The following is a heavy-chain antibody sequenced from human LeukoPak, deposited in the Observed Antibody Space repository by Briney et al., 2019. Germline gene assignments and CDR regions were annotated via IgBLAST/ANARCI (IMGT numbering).Heavy chain of an antibody. J-gene: IGHJ6*03. V-gene: IGHV3-30*02. D-gene: IGHD2-8*02. CDR2: NWSDENNR. CDR1: VFTFRNYG. Sequence: GGSLRLSRAASVFTFRNYGMHGVRQATGEGLEWVSFNWSDENNRFYADSVKGRFTISRDNSKNMLYLQMDTLRAEDTALYYCAKDPGASVSGFYMDVWGKGTTVIVSS. CDR3: AKDPGASVSGFYMDV.